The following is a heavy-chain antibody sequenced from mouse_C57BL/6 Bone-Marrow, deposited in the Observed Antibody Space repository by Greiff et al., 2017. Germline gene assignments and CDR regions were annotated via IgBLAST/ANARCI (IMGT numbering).Heavy chain of an antibody. CDR2: IYPGDGYT. J-gene: IGHJ3*01. D-gene: IGHD2-4*01. CDR3: AKDDYDGYAY. V-gene: IGHV1-63*01. CDR1: GYTFTDYC. Sequence: QVQLQQSGAELVRPGTSVKMSCTASGYTFTDYCIGWAKQRPGHGLEWIGDIYPGDGYTNYNEKFQGKATLTADKSSNTAYMQLSSLTSEDSAIYYWAKDDYDGYAYWGHGTLVTVSA.